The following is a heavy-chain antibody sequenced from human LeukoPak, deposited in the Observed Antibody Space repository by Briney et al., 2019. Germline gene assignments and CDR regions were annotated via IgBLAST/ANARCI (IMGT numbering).Heavy chain of an antibody. CDR2: ISGSGGST. D-gene: IGHD3-10*01. J-gene: IGHJ4*02. CDR1: GFTFSSYA. V-gene: IGHV3-23*01. Sequence: GGSLRLSCAASGFTFSSYAMSWVRQAPGKGLEWVSAISGSGGSTYYADSVKGRFTISRDNSKNTLYLQMNSLRAEDTAVYYCAKSRWFGELPRWYFDYWGQGTLVTVSS. CDR3: AKSRWFGELPRWYFDY.